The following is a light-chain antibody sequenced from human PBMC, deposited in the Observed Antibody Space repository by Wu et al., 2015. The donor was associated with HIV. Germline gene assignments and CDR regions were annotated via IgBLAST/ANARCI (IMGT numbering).Light chain of an antibody. V-gene: IGKV3-11*01. Sequence: EIVLTQSPATLSLSPGERATLSCRASQSVSSFLAWFQQKPGQAPRLLISDASNRATGIPARFSGSGSGTDFTLTISSLEPEDFAVYYCQHRSSWPLTFGQGTRLEI. J-gene: IGKJ5*01. CDR2: DAS. CDR1: QSVSSF. CDR3: QHRSSWPLT.